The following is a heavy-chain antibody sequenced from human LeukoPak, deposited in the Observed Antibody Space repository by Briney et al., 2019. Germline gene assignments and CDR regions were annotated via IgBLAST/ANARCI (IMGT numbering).Heavy chain of an antibody. CDR2: IYPGDSDT. CDR1: GYSFTSYW. V-gene: IGHV5-51*01. D-gene: IGHD1-26*01. CDR3: ARHIPDPYSGSYYSTWGVGDY. Sequence: GESLKISCKGSGYSFTSYWIGWVRQMPGKGLEWMGIIYPGDSDTRYSPSFQGQVTISADKSISTAYLQWSSLKASDTAMYYCARHIPDPYSGSYYSTWGVGDYWGQGTLVTVSS. J-gene: IGHJ4*02.